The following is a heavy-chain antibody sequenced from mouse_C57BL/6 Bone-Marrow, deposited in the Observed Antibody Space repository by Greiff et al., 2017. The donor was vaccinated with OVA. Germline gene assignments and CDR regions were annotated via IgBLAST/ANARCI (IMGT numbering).Heavy chain of an antibody. Sequence: VQLQQSGPELVKPGASVKISCKASGYSFTDYNMNWVKQSNGKSLEWIGVINPNYGTTSYNQKFKGKAKLTLDQSSTTASMQRNSLTSEDSAVYYGAFYYGSSYRYFDFWGTGTTVTVSS. J-gene: IGHJ1*03. CDR3: AFYYGSSYRYFDF. CDR1: GYSFTDYN. D-gene: IGHD1-1*01. CDR2: INPNYGTT. V-gene: IGHV1-39*01.